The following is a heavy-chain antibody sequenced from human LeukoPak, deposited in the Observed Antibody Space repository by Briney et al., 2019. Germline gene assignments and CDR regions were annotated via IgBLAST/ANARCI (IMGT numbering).Heavy chain of an antibody. Sequence: SETLSLTYSVSGGFNTHYYWTWIRQPPGKGLELIGYIYHSGSTKYNPSLNSRVTISVDTSKNHFSLKLSSVTAADTAVYYCARGQWLPVYDFWGQGILVTVSS. D-gene: IGHD3-22*01. V-gene: IGHV4-59*01. CDR2: IYHSGST. CDR1: GGFNTHYY. CDR3: ARGQWLPVYDF. J-gene: IGHJ4*02.